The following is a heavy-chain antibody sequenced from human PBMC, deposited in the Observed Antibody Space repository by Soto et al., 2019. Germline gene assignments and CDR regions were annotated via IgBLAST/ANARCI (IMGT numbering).Heavy chain of an antibody. CDR1: GASIRTSY. CDR3: ARLPAVSGSSAWFDP. D-gene: IGHD3-10*01. Sequence: SETLSLTCTVSGASIRTSYWTWIRQPPGKGLEWIAYIYHSGTTNYNPSLKSRATISADTSKNQLSLKLNSVTAADTAVYYCARLPAVSGSSAWFDPWGQGTLVTVSS. V-gene: IGHV4-59*08. J-gene: IGHJ5*02. CDR2: IYHSGTT.